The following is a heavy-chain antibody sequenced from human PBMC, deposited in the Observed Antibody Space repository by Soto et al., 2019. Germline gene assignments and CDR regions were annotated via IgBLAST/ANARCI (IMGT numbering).Heavy chain of an antibody. CDR3: ARARIAAAGTFDY. V-gene: IGHV4-34*01. J-gene: IGHJ4*02. CDR1: GGSFSGYY. CDR2: INHSGST. D-gene: IGHD6-13*01. Sequence: QVQLQQWGAGLLKPSETLSLTCAAYGGSFSGYYWSWIRQPPGKGLEWIGEINHSGSTNYNPSLKSRVTISVDTSKNQFSLKLSSVTAADTAVYYCARARIAAAGTFDYWGQGTLVTVSS.